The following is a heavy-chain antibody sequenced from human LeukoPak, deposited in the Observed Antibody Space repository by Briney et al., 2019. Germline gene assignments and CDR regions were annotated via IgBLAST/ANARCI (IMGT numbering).Heavy chain of an antibody. D-gene: IGHD3-10*01. V-gene: IGHV1-18*01. CDR1: GYTFTSYG. CDR2: ISAYNGNT. J-gene: IGHJ6*03. CDR3: AREAVTMVRGVINPYYYMEV. Sequence: ASVKVSCKASGYTFTSYGISWVRQAPGQGLEWMGWISAYNGNTNYAQKLQGRVTMTTDTSTSTAYMELRSLRSDATAVYYCAREAVTMVRGVINPYYYMEVWGKGTTVTVSS.